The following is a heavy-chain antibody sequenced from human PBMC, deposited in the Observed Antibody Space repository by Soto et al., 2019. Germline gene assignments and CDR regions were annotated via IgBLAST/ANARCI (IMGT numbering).Heavy chain of an antibody. CDR3: AREGSTMVRGNDAFDI. Sequence: GGSLRLSCAASGFTFSSYWMHWVRQAPGKGLVWVSRINSDGSSTSYADSVKGRFTISRDNAKNTLYLQMNSLRAEDTAVYYCAREGSTMVRGNDAFDIWGQGTMVTVSS. J-gene: IGHJ3*02. CDR1: GFTFSSYW. D-gene: IGHD3-10*01. V-gene: IGHV3-74*01. CDR2: INSDGSST.